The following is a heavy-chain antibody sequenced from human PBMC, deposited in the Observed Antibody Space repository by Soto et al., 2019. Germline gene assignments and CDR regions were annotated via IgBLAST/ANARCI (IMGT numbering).Heavy chain of an antibody. Sequence: EVQLVESGGGLVQPGGSLRLSCAASGFTFSSYEMNWVRQAPGKGVEWVSYISSSGSTIYYADSVKGRLTISRDNAKNSLYLQINILRAEDTAVYYCARDLKVEYYYYGMDVWGQGTTVTVSS. CDR2: ISSSGSTI. V-gene: IGHV3-48*03. CDR1: GFTFSSYE. J-gene: IGHJ6*02. D-gene: IGHD2-15*01. CDR3: ARDLKVEYYYYGMDV.